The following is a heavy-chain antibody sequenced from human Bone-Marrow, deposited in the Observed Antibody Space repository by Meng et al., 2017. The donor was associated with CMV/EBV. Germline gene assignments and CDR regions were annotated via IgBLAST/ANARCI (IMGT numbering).Heavy chain of an antibody. CDR3: ARGPAGIWSADYYYYYGMDV. CDR2: INPSGGST. Sequence: ASVKVSCKAFAYTFTSYYMHWVRQAPGQGLEWMGIINPSGGSTSYAQKFQGRVTMTRDTSTSTAYMELRSLRSADTAVYYCARGPAGIWSADYYYYYGMDVWGQGTTVTVSS. CDR1: AYTFTSYY. V-gene: IGHV1-46*01. D-gene: IGHD3-10*01. J-gene: IGHJ6*02.